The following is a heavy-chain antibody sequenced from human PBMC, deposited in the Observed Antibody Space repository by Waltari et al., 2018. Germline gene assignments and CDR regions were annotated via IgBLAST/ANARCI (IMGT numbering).Heavy chain of an antibody. V-gene: IGHV4-38-2*02. CDR3: ARDREGQQPPYYFDY. CDR1: GSSISSGYY. Sequence: QVQLQESGPGLVKPSETLSLTCAVSGSSISSGYYWGWLRQPPGKGLEWIGSIYHSGSTYYNPSLKSRVTISVDTSKNQFSLKLSSVTAADTAVYYCARDREGQQPPYYFDYWGQGTLVTVSS. D-gene: IGHD6-13*01. CDR2: IYHSGST. J-gene: IGHJ4*02.